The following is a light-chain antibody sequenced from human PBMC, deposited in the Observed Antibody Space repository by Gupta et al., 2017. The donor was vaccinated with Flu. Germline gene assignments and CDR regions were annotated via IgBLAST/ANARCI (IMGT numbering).Light chain of an antibody. CDR3: QVWDTDRDHLV. Sequence: SYVLPHPPSVSVPPGQTATLTCGGNNIGRIRVHWYQQKAGQAPGLVIYDDTDRPSGIPERFSGSNSGSTATLTISRVEAEDEADYCCQVWDTDRDHLVFGGGTKLTV. CDR1: NIGRIR. V-gene: IGLV3-21*02. J-gene: IGLJ3*02. CDR2: DDT.